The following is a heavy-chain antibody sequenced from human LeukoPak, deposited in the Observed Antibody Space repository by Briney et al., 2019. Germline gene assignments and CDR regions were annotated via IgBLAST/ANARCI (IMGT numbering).Heavy chain of an antibody. D-gene: IGHD3-16*02. V-gene: IGHV3-7*05. CDR3: ARDSSPGYYDYVWGTYPRY. CDR2: IKQDGSEK. J-gene: IGHJ4*02. CDR1: GFTFSSYW. Sequence: GGSLRLSCAASGFTFSSYWMSWVRQAPGKGLEWVANIKQDGSEKNDVDSVKGRFTISRDNAKNSLYLQMNSLRAEDTAVYYCARDSSPGYYDYVWGTYPRYWGQGTLVTVSS.